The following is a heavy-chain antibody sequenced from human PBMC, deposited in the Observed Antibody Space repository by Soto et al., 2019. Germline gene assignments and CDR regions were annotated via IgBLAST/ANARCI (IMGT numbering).Heavy chain of an antibody. D-gene: IGHD6-19*01. CDR3: AGVAGTYYYYGMDV. V-gene: IGHV1-69*13. Sequence: SVKVPCKASGGTFSSYAISWVRQAPGQGLEWMGGIIPIFGTANYAQKLQGRVTITADESTSTAYMELSSLRSEDTAVYYCAGVAGTYYYYGMDVWGQATTVTVSS. CDR1: GGTFSSYA. J-gene: IGHJ6*02. CDR2: IIPIFGTA.